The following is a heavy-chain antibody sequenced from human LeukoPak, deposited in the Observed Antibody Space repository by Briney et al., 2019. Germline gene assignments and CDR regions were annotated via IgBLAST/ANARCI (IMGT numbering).Heavy chain of an antibody. V-gene: IGHV3-53*01. CDR3: APTMVRGVIDY. Sequence: PGGSLRLSCAASGFTVSSNYMSWVRQAPGKGLEWVSVIYSGGSTYYADSVKGRFTISRDNSKNTLYLQMNSLRAEDTAVYYCAPTMVRGVIDYWGQGTLVTVSS. J-gene: IGHJ4*02. CDR2: IYSGGST. CDR1: GFTVSSNY. D-gene: IGHD3-10*01.